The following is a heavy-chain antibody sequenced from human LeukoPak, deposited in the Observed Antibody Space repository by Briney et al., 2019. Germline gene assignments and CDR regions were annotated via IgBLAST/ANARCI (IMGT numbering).Heavy chain of an antibody. CDR2: IYYSGSS. CDR1: GGSISSYY. Sequence: PSETLSLTCSVSGGSISSYYWSWIRQPPGKGLEWIGYIYYSGSSKYSPSLESRVTMSVDTSKNQFSLKLSSVTAADTAVYYCARPLVVPAASPYMDVWGKGTTVTVSS. D-gene: IGHD2-2*01. J-gene: IGHJ6*03. V-gene: IGHV4-59*12. CDR3: ARPLVVPAASPYMDV.